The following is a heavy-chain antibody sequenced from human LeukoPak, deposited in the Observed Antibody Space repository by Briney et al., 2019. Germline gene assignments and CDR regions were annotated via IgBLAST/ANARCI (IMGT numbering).Heavy chain of an antibody. CDR1: GYTLTELS. D-gene: IGHD3-10*01. Sequence: ASVKVSCKVSGYTLTELSMHWVRQAPGKGLEWMGGFDPEDGETIYAQKFQGRVTMTEDTSTDTAYMELSSLRSEDTAVYYRATIPVWFGELLFDYWGQGTLVTVSS. CDR2: FDPEDGET. CDR3: ATIPVWFGELLFDY. V-gene: IGHV1-24*01. J-gene: IGHJ4*02.